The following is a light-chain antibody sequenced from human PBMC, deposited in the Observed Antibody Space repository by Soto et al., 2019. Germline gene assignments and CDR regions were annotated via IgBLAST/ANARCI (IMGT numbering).Light chain of an antibody. CDR1: QSLLHSNGYNY. CDR3: MKALQTLLYT. Sequence: DIVMTQSPLSLPVTPGEQASISCRSSQSLLHSNGYNYLDWYLQKPGQSPQLLIYLGSNRASGVPDRFSGSGSGTDFTLKISRVEAEDVGVYYCMKALQTLLYTFGQGTKLEIK. CDR2: LGS. V-gene: IGKV2-28*01. J-gene: IGKJ2*01.